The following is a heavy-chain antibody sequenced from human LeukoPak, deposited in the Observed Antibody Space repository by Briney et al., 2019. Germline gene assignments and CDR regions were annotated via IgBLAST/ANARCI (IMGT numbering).Heavy chain of an antibody. CDR1: GGTFSSYA. Sequence: GASVKVSCKASGGTFSSYAISWVRQAPGQGLEWMGRIIPILGIANYAQKFQGRVTITADKSTSTAYMELSSLRSEDTAVYYCARAAYGSGSPLQDWGQGTLVTVSS. D-gene: IGHD3-10*01. V-gene: IGHV1-69*04. CDR3: ARAAYGSGSPLQD. J-gene: IGHJ4*02. CDR2: IIPILGIA.